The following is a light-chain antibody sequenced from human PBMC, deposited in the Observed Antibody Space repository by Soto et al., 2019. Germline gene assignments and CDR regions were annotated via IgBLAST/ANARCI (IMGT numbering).Light chain of an antibody. CDR1: SSDVGGYNY. CDR2: DVS. J-gene: IGLJ2*01. CDR3: SSYTSSSTSG. V-gene: IGLV2-14*01. Sequence: QSVLTQPASVSGSPGQSITISCTGTSSDVGGYNYVSWYQQHPGKAPKLMIYDVSNRPSGVSNRFSGSKSGNTASLTISGLQAEDEADYYCSSYTSSSTSGFGGWTKLTVL.